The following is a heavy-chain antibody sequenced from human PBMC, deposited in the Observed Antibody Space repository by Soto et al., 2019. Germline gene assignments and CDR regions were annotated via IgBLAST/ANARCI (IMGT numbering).Heavy chain of an antibody. Sequence: PGESLKISCQGSGYSFTSYWISWVRPMPGKGLEWMGRIDPSDSYSNYSPSFQGHVTISADKSISTAYLQWSSLKASDTATHYCARLHVSGYYLKDLDYWGQGTLVTVSS. CDR2: IDPSDSYS. CDR3: ARLHVSGYYLKDLDY. D-gene: IGHD3-22*01. J-gene: IGHJ4*02. CDR1: GYSFTSYW. V-gene: IGHV5-10-1*01.